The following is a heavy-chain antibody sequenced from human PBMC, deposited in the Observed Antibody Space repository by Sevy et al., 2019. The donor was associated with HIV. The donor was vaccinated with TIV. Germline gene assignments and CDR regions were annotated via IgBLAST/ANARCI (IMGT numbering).Heavy chain of an antibody. Sequence: GGSLRLSCTASGFTFSSYDMNWVRQAPGKGLEWVSKISSSGSSIYYADSVKRRFTISRDNAKNSLNLQMNSLRAEDTAVYYCTRNGGAFDNGFDPWGQGTLVPVSS. CDR2: ISSSGSSI. CDR3: TRNGGAFDNGFDP. V-gene: IGHV3-48*03. J-gene: IGHJ5*02. D-gene: IGHD2-8*01. CDR1: GFTFSSYD.